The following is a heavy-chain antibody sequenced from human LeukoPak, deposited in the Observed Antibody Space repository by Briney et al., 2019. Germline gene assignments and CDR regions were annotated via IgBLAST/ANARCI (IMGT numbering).Heavy chain of an antibody. CDR3: AKALGAITMIVSGGAFDI. Sequence: PGGSLRLSCAASGFTFSNYAMSWVRQAPGKGLEWVSAISGSGGSTYYADSVKGRFTISRDNSKNTLYLQMNSLRAEDTAVYHCAKALGAITMIVSGGAFDIWGQGTMVTVSS. CDR1: GFTFSNYA. J-gene: IGHJ3*02. CDR2: ISGSGGST. V-gene: IGHV3-23*01. D-gene: IGHD3-22*01.